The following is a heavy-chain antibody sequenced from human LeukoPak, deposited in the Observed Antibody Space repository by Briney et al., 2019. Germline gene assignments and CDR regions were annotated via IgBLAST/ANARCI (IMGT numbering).Heavy chain of an antibody. Sequence: GGSLRLSCAASGFTFSNAWMSWVRQAPGKGLEWVGRIKSKTDGGTTDYAAPVKGRFTISRDDSKNTLYLQMNSLKTEDTAVYYCTTVNESSSSWYTAIYYYYYYYGMDVWGQGTTVTVSS. CDR2: IKSKTDGGTT. CDR3: TTVNESSSSWYTAIYYYYYYYGMDV. J-gene: IGHJ6*02. D-gene: IGHD6-13*01. V-gene: IGHV3-15*01. CDR1: GFTFSNAW.